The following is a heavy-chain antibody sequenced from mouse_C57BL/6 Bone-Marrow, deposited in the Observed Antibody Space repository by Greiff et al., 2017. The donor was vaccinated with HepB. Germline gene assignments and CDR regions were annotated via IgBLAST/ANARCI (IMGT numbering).Heavy chain of an antibody. CDR1: GYAFSSSW. V-gene: IGHV1-82*01. CDR3: ARQAITTVVAPYFDY. J-gene: IGHJ2*01. Sequence: QVQLQQSGPELVKPGASVKISCKASGYAFSSSWMNWVKQRPGKGLEWIGRIYPGDGDTNYNGKFKGKATLTADKSSSRAYMQLSSLTSEDSAVYFCARQAITTVVAPYFDYWGQGTTLTVSS. D-gene: IGHD1-1*01. CDR2: IYPGDGDT.